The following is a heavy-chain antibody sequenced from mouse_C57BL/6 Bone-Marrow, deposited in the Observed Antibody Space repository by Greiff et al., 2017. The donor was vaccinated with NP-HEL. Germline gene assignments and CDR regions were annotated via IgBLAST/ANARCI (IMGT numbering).Heavy chain of an antibody. V-gene: IGHV1-53*01. Sequence: VQLQQPGTELVKPGTSVKLSCKSSGYTFTSYWMHWVKQRPGQGLEWIGNINPSNGGTNYNEKFKSKATLTVDKSSSTAYMQLSSLTSDDSAVYYCAREGRWLRRGYSYFEVWDTGTTVTVSS. CDR1: GYTFTSYW. CDR2: INPSNGGT. J-gene: IGHJ1*03. D-gene: IGHD2-2*01. CDR3: AREGRWLRRGYSYFEV.